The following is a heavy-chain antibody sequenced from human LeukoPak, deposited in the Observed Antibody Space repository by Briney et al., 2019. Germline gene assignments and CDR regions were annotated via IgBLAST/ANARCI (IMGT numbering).Heavy chain of an antibody. CDR1: GFTFSNCG. CDR2: LWYDGANK. J-gene: IGHJ4*02. Sequence: GGSLRLSCAASGFTFSNCGMHWVRQAPGKGLEWVALLWYDGANKNYADSVKGRFTISRDNSKNTVYLQMTSLRAEDTALYYCARDPSGSWNDVGTFDSWGQGTLVSVSS. V-gene: IGHV3-33*01. CDR3: ARDPSGSWNDVGTFDS. D-gene: IGHD1-1*01.